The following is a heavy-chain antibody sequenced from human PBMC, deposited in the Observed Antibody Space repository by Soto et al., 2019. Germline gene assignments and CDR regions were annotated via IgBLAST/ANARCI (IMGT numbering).Heavy chain of an antibody. V-gene: IGHV3-23*01. CDR3: AKVYCSSTSCPKTFYYYYGMDV. D-gene: IGHD2-2*01. CDR2: ISGSGGST. CDR1: GFTLSSYA. Sequence: GASLRLSCAASGFTLSSYAMSWVRQAPGTVLEWCSAISGSGGSTYYADSVKGRFTISRDNSKNTLYLQMNSLRAEDTAVYYCAKVYCSSTSCPKTFYYYYGMDVWGQGTTVTVSS. J-gene: IGHJ6*02.